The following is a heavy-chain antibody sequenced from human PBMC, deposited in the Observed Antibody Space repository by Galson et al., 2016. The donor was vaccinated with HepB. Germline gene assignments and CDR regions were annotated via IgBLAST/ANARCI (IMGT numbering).Heavy chain of an antibody. J-gene: IGHJ4*02. CDR2: IRFDGSYT. CDR3: AKVVVGDPIY. V-gene: IGHV3-30*02. Sequence: SLRLSCAASGFSFSGHNMHWVRQAPGKGLEWVALIRFDGSYTHHADSVKGRFTISRDNSKNTLHLQMNSLRAEDTAVYYCAKVVVGDPIYWGQGTLVTVSS. D-gene: IGHD4-17*01. CDR1: GFSFSGHN.